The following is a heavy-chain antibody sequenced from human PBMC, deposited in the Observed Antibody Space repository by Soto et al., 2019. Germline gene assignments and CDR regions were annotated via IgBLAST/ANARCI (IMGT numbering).Heavy chain of an antibody. Sequence: QVHLVQSGAEVRKPGASVKVSCRASGYRFNLYYMHWVRQAPGDGLEWMGWIDPNIGVTHYAQRFQGRGTMTRDTSISTVYMGLSSLTSDDTAIYYCARGATWYEHWGQGTLVSV. V-gene: IGHV1-2*02. CDR1: GYRFNLYY. CDR2: IDPNIGVT. J-gene: IGHJ4*02. CDR3: ARGATWYEH. D-gene: IGHD1-20*01.